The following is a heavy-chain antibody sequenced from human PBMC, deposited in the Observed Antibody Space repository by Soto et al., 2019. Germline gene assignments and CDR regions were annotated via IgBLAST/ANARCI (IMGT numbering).Heavy chain of an antibody. J-gene: IGHJ6*02. Sequence: QVQLVQSGAEVKKPGASVKVSCKASGYTFSSFDISWVRQAPGQGLEWMGWISAYNGNTNYAQNLQGRVTMTTDTSTSTAYMELRSLRSDDTAIYYCANVYNEGPYYFGMDVWGQGTTVTVSS. V-gene: IGHV1-18*04. CDR3: ANVYNEGPYYFGMDV. D-gene: IGHD1-20*01. CDR1: GYTFSSFD. CDR2: ISAYNGNT.